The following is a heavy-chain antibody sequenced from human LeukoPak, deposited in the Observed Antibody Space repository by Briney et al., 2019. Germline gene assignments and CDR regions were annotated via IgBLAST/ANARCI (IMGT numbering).Heavy chain of an antibody. CDR1: GFTFSSYS. J-gene: IGHJ4*02. Sequence: GGSPRAPCAASGFTFSSYSMNWVRQAPGKGLEWVSSISSSSGYIYYADSVKGRFTISRDNAKNSLYLQMNSLRAEDTAVYYCARGRLRYFDWLTKAGSYYFDYWGQATLVTVSS. V-gene: IGHV3-21*01. CDR2: ISSSSGYI. CDR3: ARGRLRYFDWLTKAGSYYFDY. D-gene: IGHD3-9*01.